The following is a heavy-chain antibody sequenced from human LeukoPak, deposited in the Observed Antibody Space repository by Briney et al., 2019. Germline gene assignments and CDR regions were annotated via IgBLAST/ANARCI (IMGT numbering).Heavy chain of an antibody. Sequence: SETLSLTCTVTGGSITSNPYYWGWIRQPPGKGLEWIGSISFDGNSYYDPSLKSRVTVSRDTSKNQFSLKLSSVTAADTAVYYCARDVVGGQGTLVTVPS. D-gene: IGHD6-6*01. CDR3: ARDVV. J-gene: IGHJ4*02. CDR1: GGSITSNPYY. CDR2: ISFDGNS. V-gene: IGHV4-39*07.